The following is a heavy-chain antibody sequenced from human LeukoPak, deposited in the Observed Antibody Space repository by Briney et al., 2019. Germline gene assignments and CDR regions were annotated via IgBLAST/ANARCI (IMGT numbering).Heavy chain of an antibody. J-gene: IGHJ5*02. CDR3: ARGPIPSHYYDSSGPPLDP. Sequence: ASVKVSCKASGYTFTSYGISWVRQAPGQGLEWMGWISAYNGNTNYAQKLQGRVTMTTDTSTSTAYMELRSLRSDDTAVYYCARGPIPSHYYDSSGPPLDPWGQGTLVTVSS. D-gene: IGHD3-22*01. CDR2: ISAYNGNT. V-gene: IGHV1-18*01. CDR1: GYTFTSYG.